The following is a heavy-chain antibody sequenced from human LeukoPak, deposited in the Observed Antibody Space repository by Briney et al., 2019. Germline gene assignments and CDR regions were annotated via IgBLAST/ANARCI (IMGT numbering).Heavy chain of an antibody. CDR1: GGSISSYY. D-gene: IGHD1-26*01. CDR3: ARLSGSQITKFDY. J-gene: IGHJ4*02. Sequence: SETLSLTCSVSGGSISSYYWSWIRQPPGKGPEWIGYIYYSGSTNYNPSLKSRVTISVDTSKNQFSQRLNSVTAADTGVYYCARLSGSQITKFDYWGQGTLVTVSS. V-gene: IGHV4-59*01. CDR2: IYYSGST.